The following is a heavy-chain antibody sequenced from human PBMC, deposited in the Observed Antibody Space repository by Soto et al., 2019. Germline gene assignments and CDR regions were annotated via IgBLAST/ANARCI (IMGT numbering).Heavy chain of an antibody. CDR3: GRGNYGDYEKYGMDV. V-gene: IGHV1-46*03. J-gene: IGHJ6*02. CDR1: GYTFTTYY. D-gene: IGHD4-17*01. CDR2: INPSSGST. Sequence: GASVKVSCKASGYTFTTYYIHWVRQAPGQGLEWMGIINPSSGSTSYAQKFQGRVTMTRDTSTSTVYMELSSLRSEDTAVYYCGRGNYGDYEKYGMDVWGQGTTVTVSS.